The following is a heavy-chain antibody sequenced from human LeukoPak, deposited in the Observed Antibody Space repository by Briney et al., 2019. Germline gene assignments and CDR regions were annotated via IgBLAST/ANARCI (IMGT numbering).Heavy chain of an antibody. CDR1: GFTFSSYP. V-gene: IGHV3-23*01. CDR3: AKERPQTTSFDY. D-gene: IGHD2/OR15-2a*01. Sequence: GGSLRLSCAASGFTFSSYPMSWVRQAPGKGLEWVSTISGSGGNTYYADSVKGRFTISRDNSKNTLYLQMKSLRAEDTTIYYCAKERPQTTSFDYWGQGTLVTVSS. J-gene: IGHJ4*02. CDR2: ISGSGGNT.